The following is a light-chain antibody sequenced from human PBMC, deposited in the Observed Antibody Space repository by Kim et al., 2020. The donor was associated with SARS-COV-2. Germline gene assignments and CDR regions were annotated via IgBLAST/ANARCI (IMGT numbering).Light chain of an antibody. CDR1: QSVSSY. CDR2: DAS. J-gene: IGKJ2*01. Sequence: EIVLTQSPATLSLSPGERATLSCRASQSVSSYLAWYQQKPGQAPRLLIYDASNSATGIPARFSGSGSGIDFTLTTSSLEPEDCAVYYCQQRSNWPPYLDTCGKGTKLEI. CDR3: QQRSNWPPYLDT. V-gene: IGKV3-11*01.